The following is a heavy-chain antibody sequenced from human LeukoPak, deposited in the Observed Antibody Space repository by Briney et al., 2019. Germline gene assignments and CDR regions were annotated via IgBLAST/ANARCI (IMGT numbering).Heavy chain of an antibody. D-gene: IGHD3-22*01. CDR2: IHYSGST. CDR1: GGSISSYY. V-gene: IGHV4-59*06. Sequence: SETLSLTCTVSGGSISSYYWNWIRQHPGKGLEWIGYIHYSGSTYYNPSLKSRVTISVDTSKNQFSLNLSSVTAADTAVYYCARAPDPNFYDRSGFDYWGQGTLITVSS. CDR3: ARAPDPNFYDRSGFDY. J-gene: IGHJ4*02.